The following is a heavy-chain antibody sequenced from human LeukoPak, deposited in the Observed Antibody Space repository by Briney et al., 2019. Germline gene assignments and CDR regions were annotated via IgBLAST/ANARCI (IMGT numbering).Heavy chain of an antibody. CDR1: GFTFSGYY. J-gene: IGHJ4*02. Sequence: GGSLRLSCAASGFTFSGYYMSWIRQAPGKGLEWVSYIISLSTSIYYTDSVKGRFTISRDNAKNSLYLQMNNLNAGDTAVYYCGRDKEDWGQGTLVTVSS. CDR3: GRDKED. CDR2: IISLSTSI. V-gene: IGHV3-11*04.